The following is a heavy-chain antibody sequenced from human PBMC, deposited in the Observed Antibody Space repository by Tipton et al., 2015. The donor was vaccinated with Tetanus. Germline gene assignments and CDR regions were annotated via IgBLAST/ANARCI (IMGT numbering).Heavy chain of an antibody. CDR1: GGSISSYY. V-gene: IGHV4-59*01. D-gene: IGHD3-10*01. Sequence: LRLSCTVSGGSISSYYWSWIRQPPGKGLEWIGYIYYSGSTNYNPSLKSRVTISVDTSKNQFSLKLSSVTAADTAVYYCVRVGPYYYFDYWGQGTLVTVSS. J-gene: IGHJ4*02. CDR3: VRVGPYYYFDY. CDR2: IYYSGST.